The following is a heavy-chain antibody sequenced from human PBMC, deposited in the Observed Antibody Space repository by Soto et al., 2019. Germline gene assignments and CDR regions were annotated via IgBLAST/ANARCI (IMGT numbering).Heavy chain of an antibody. Sequence: SETLSLTCTVSGGSISSYYWSWIRQPPGKGLEWIGYIYYSGSTNYNPSLKSRVTISLDTSKNQFSLKLSSVTAADTAVYYCAREGYCSGGSCYAFDPWGQGTLVTVSS. J-gene: IGHJ5*02. D-gene: IGHD2-15*01. CDR2: IYYSGST. CDR1: GGSISSYY. CDR3: AREGYCSGGSCYAFDP. V-gene: IGHV4-59*01.